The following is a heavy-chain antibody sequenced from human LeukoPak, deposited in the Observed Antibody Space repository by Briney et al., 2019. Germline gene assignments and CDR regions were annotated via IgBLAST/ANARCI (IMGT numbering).Heavy chain of an antibody. V-gene: IGHV1-2*02. J-gene: IGHJ4*02. CDR1: GYTFTDCY. D-gene: IGHD5-24*01. Sequence: GASVKVSCKASGYTFTDCYMHWVRQAPGQGLEWMGRLNPNSGDTNYAQKFQGRVSMTRDSSISTAYMDLSDLRSDDTAVYSCARGRNIEMTTMSGGSDYWGQGTLVTVSS. CDR2: LNPNSGDT. CDR3: ARGRNIEMTTMSGGSDY.